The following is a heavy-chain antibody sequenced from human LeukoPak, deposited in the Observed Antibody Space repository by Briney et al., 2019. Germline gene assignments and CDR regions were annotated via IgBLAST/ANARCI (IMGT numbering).Heavy chain of an antibody. Sequence: GGSLRLSCAASGFTVSSNYMSWVRQAPGKGLEWVSIIYSGGSTFYADSVKGRFTISRDNSKNTLYLQMNSLRAEDTAVYYCAKNYYDSSGSRALDYWGQGTLVTVSS. V-gene: IGHV3-53*05. CDR3: AKNYYDSSGSRALDY. D-gene: IGHD3-22*01. CDR2: IYSGGST. J-gene: IGHJ4*02. CDR1: GFTVSSNY.